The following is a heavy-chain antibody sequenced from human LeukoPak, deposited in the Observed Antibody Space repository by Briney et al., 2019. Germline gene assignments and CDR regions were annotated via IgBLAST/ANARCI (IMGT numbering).Heavy chain of an antibody. CDR3: ARDQYYYDTSGSDY. V-gene: IGHV3-30-3*01. D-gene: IGHD3-22*01. CDR2: ISYDGSNK. Sequence: GGSLRLSCAASRFTFSSYAMHWVRQAPGKGLEGVAVISYDGSNKYYADSVKGRFTISRDNSKNTLYLQMNSLRAEDTAVYYCARDQYYYDTSGSDYWGQGTLVTVSS. CDR1: RFTFSSYA. J-gene: IGHJ4*02.